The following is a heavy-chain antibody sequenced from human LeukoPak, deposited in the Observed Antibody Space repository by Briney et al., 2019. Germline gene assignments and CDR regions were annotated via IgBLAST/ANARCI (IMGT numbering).Heavy chain of an antibody. Sequence: PGGSLRLSCVASGFTVSSHYMSWVHQAPGKGLEWVSLLYTGGRTYYADSVEGRFTISRDDSKNTVYLHMNTVRAEDTAMYYCARGGVNYWNPRYWGQGTLVTVSP. CDR2: LYTGGRT. V-gene: IGHV3-53*01. CDR1: GFTVSSHY. CDR3: ARGGVNYWNPRY. D-gene: IGHD1-1*01. J-gene: IGHJ4*02.